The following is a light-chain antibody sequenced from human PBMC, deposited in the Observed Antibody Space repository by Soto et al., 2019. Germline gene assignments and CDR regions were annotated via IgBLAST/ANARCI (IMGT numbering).Light chain of an antibody. CDR3: QQYNNWHPYT. CDR2: GAS. V-gene: IGKV3-15*01. J-gene: IGKJ2*01. Sequence: EIVMTQSPATLSVSPGERATLSCRASQSVSSNLAWYQQKPGQAPRLLIYGASTRAAGIPARFSGSGSGTEFTLSISSVQYEDFAVYYCQQYNNWHPYTFGQGTNLEIK. CDR1: QSVSSN.